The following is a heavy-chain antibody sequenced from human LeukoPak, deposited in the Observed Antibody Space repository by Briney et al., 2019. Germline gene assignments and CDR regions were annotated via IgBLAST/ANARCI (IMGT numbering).Heavy chain of an antibody. J-gene: IGHJ4*02. D-gene: IGHD6-13*01. Sequence: SETLSLTCGVYGGSFSGYYWSWIRQPPGKGLEWIGEINHSGSTNYNPSLKSRVTISVDTSKNQFSLKLSSVTAADTAVYYCARGTGNSRYGGPFDYWGQGILATVSS. CDR1: GGSFSGYY. CDR2: INHSGST. CDR3: ARGTGNSRYGGPFDY. V-gene: IGHV4-34*01.